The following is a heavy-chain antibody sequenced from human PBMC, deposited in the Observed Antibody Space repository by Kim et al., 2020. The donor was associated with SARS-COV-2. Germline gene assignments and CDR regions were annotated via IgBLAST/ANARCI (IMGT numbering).Heavy chain of an antibody. Sequence: TDDNTPLKSRLTISVARSKNQFSLKLSSVTAAGTAVYYCARSVAGTGFDYWGQGTLVTVSS. J-gene: IGHJ4*02. CDR3: ARSVAGTGFDY. CDR2: T. V-gene: IGHV4-30-2*01. D-gene: IGHD6-19*01.